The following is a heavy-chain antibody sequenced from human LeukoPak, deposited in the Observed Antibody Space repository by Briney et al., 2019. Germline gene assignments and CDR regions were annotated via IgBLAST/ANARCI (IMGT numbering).Heavy chain of an antibody. Sequence: PSETLSLTCTVSGVSISSYYWSWIRQPAGKGLEWIGRIYTSGSTNYNPSLKSRVTISVDKSKNQFSLKLSSVTAADTAVYYCAKDYVGVARVDYYYYYMDVWGKGTTVTVSS. J-gene: IGHJ6*03. D-gene: IGHD3-3*01. CDR2: IYTSGST. CDR1: GVSISSYY. V-gene: IGHV4-4*07. CDR3: AKDYVGVARVDYYYYYMDV.